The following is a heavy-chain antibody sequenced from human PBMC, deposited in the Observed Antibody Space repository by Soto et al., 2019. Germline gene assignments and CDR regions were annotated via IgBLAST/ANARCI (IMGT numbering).Heavy chain of an antibody. CDR2: IYHSGST. CDR3: ARRPAGYCSGGSCYLGVY. Sequence: QVQLQESGPGLVKPSGTLSLTCAVSGGSISSSNWWSWVRQPPGKGPEWIGEIYHSGSTNYNPSLKSRVTISVDKSKNQFSLKLSSVTAADTAVSYCARRPAGYCSGGSCYLGVYWGQGTLVTVSS. D-gene: IGHD2-15*01. J-gene: IGHJ4*02. V-gene: IGHV4-4*02. CDR1: GGSISSSNW.